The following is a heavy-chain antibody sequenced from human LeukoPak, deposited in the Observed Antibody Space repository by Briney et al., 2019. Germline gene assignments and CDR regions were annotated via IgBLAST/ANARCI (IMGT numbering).Heavy chain of an antibody. J-gene: IGHJ1*01. CDR1: GYSFTSYW. Sequence: PGESLKISCKGSGYSFTSYWIGWVRQMPEKGLEWMGIIYPDDSDTRYSPSFQGQVTISADKSISTAYLQWSSLRASDTAMYYCARQPVPSTSVSRYFQHWGQGTLVTVSS. D-gene: IGHD6-19*01. V-gene: IGHV5-51*01. CDR3: ARQPVPSTSVSRYFQH. CDR2: IYPDDSDT.